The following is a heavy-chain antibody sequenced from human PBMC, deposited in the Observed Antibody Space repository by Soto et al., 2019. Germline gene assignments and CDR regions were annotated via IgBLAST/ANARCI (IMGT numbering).Heavy chain of an antibody. CDR2: IIPILGIA. D-gene: IGHD3-22*01. CDR3: ARDGMIGIVVVTEDMDV. Sequence: QVQLVQSGAEVKKPGSSVKVSCKASGGTFSSYTISWVRQAPGQGLEWMGRIIPILGIANYAQKFQGRVTITADKSTSTAYMELSSLRSEDTAVYYCARDGMIGIVVVTEDMDVWGQGTTVTVSS. V-gene: IGHV1-69*08. CDR1: GGTFSSYT. J-gene: IGHJ6*02.